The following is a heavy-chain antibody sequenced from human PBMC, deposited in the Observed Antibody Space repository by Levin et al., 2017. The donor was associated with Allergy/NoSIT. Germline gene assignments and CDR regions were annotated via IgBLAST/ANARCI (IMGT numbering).Heavy chain of an antibody. CDR3: ARGGPRYGDYWYFDL. Sequence: ASVKVSCKASGYTFTSYDINWVRQATGQGLEWMGWMSPNSTNTGYAQRFQGRVTMTRNTSISTAYMELRSLISEDTAVYYCARGGPRYGDYWYFDLWGRGTLVTVSS. V-gene: IGHV1-8*01. J-gene: IGHJ2*01. CDR1: GYTFTSYD. D-gene: IGHD4-17*01. CDR2: MSPNSTNT.